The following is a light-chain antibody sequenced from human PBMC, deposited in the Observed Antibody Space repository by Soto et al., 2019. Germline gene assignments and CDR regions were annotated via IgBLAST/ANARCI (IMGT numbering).Light chain of an antibody. CDR2: GAS. Sequence: EIVMTQSPATLSVSPGERATLSCRASQSVSSNLAWYQQKPGQAPRLLIYGASTRATGIPARFSGSGSGTDLTLTISRLEPEDFAVYYCQQRSNWLWTFGQGTKVDIK. CDR1: QSVSSN. V-gene: IGKV3-15*01. CDR3: QQRSNWLWT. J-gene: IGKJ1*01.